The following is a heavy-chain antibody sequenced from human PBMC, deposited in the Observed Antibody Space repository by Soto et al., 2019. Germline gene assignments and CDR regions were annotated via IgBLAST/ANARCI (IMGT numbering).Heavy chain of an antibody. D-gene: IGHD2-2*01. CDR1: GGSISETGYY. J-gene: IGHJ5*02. Sequence: SETLSLTCTVSGGSISETGYYWGWIRQPPGKGLEWIGNIYYSGSTDYNPSLKSRVTISVDTSKNQFSLKLSSVTAADTAVYYCARVPDRWGQGTLVTVSS. CDR2: IYYSGST. V-gene: IGHV4-39*07. CDR3: ARVPDR.